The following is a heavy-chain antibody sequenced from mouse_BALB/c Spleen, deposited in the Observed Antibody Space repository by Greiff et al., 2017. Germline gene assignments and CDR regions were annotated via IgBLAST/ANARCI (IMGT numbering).Heavy chain of an antibody. CDR2: ISSGGSYT. D-gene: IGHD2-3*01. Sequence: DVMLVESGGGLVKPGGSLKLSCAASGFTFSSYAMSWVRQSPEKRLEWVAEISSGGSYTYYPDTVTGRFTISRDNAKNTLYLEMSSLRSEDTAMYYCARADGYYFDYWGQGTTLTVSS. V-gene: IGHV5-9-4*01. J-gene: IGHJ2*01. CDR3: ARADGYYFDY. CDR1: GFTFSSYA.